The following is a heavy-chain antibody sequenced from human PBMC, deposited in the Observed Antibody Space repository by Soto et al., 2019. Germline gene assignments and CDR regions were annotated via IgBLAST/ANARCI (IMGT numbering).Heavy chain of an antibody. J-gene: IGHJ3*02. Sequence: NPAGSLRLSCAASGFTFSSYSMNWVRQAPGKGLEWVSSISSSSSYIYYADSVKGRFTISRDNAKNSLYLQMNSLRAEDTAVYYCASSLGFLENDAFDIWGQGTMVTVSS. V-gene: IGHV3-21*01. D-gene: IGHD3-3*01. CDR1: GFTFSSYS. CDR2: ISSSSSYI. CDR3: ASSLGFLENDAFDI.